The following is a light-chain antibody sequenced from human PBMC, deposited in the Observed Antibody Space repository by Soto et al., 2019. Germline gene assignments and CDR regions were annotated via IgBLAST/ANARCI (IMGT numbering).Light chain of an antibody. V-gene: IGLV2-14*01. CDR1: SSDVGGYNY. CDR3: NSYTSKSTGV. J-gene: IGLJ1*01. CDR2: EVS. Sequence: QSALTQPASVSGSLGQSITISCTGTSSDVGGYNYVSWYQQHPGKAPKLIIYEVSNRPSGVSNRFSGSKSGNMASLTISGLQAEDEADYYCNSYTSKSTGVFGTGTNVTVL.